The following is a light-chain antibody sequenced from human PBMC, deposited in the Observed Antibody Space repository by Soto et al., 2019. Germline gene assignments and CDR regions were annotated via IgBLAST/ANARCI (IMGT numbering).Light chain of an antibody. CDR3: QQYNNWPRT. V-gene: IGKV3-15*01. CDR2: GAS. J-gene: IGKJ1*01. Sequence: EVVMTQSPDTLSVSPEQRATLSCRASQRVNSNLAWYQQKLGQPPRLLIYGASTRATDIPPRFSGSGSGTDFTLTINRLQSEDFAIYYCQQYNNWPRTFGQGTKVEIK. CDR1: QRVNSN.